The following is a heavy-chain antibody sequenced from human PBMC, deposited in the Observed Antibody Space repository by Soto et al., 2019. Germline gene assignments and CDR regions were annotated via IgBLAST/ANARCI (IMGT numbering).Heavy chain of an antibody. D-gene: IGHD3-3*01. V-gene: IGHV3-15*01. Sequence: EVQLMESGGGLVKPGGSLRLSCSASGFTSSRGWMSWVREAPGKGLEWVGRIRSDSDGEPTNYAASVNGRITISNDGSYKAVYLYMNSLSAEDAAVYYCAADTYDFADDDFDYYGQGSLLTV. J-gene: IGHJ4*02. CDR1: GFTSSRGW. CDR2: IRSDSDGEPT. CDR3: AADTYDFADDDFDY.